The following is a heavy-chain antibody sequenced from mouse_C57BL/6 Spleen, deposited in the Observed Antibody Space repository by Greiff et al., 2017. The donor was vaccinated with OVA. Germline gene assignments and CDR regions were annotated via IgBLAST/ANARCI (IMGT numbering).Heavy chain of an antibody. CDR1: GYAFSSSW. CDR3: ARPYYGSSLYYAMDY. V-gene: IGHV1-82*01. CDR2: IYPGDGDT. D-gene: IGHD1-1*01. J-gene: IGHJ4*01. Sequence: VQVVESGPELVKPGASVKISCKASGYAFSSSWMNWVKQRPGKGLEWIGRIYPGDGDTNYNGKFKGKATLTADKSSSTAYMQLSSLTSEDSAVYFCARPYYGSSLYYAMDYWGQGTSVTVSS.